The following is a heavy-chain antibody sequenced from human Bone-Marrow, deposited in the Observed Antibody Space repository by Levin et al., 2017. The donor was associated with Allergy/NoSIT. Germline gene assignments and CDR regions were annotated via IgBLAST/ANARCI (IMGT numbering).Heavy chain of an antibody. CDR2: ISYDGSNK. CDR1: GFTFSSYA. J-gene: IGHJ4*02. CDR3: ARGIYRNQQLVKSHEHFDY. V-gene: IGHV3-30-3*01. Sequence: GESLKISCAASGFTFSSYAMHWVRQAPGKGLEWVAVISYDGSNKYYADSVKGRFTISRDNSKNTLYLQMNSLRAEDTAVYYCARGIYRNQQLVKSHEHFDYWGQGTLVTVSS. D-gene: IGHD6-13*01.